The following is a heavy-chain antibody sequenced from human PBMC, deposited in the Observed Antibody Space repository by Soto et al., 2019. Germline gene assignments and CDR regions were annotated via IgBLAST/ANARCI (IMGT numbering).Heavy chain of an antibody. Sequence: QVQLQESGPGLVKPSETLSLTCTVSGGSISGGVHSWSWIRQPPGKGLEWIGHIFDSGSTYYNPSLTGRLTISVDTSKNQFSLRLSSVTAAHTAVYYCAREIMPLTNDWYFDLWGRGTLVTVSS. D-gene: IGHD2-8*01. J-gene: IGHJ2*01. CDR2: IFDSGST. V-gene: IGHV4-30-4*01. CDR1: GGSISGGVHS. CDR3: AREIMPLTNDWYFDL.